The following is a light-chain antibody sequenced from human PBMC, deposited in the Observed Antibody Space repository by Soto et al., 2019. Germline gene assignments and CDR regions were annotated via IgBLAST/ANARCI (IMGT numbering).Light chain of an antibody. CDR1: QSVSSY. V-gene: IGKV3-11*01. J-gene: IGKJ4*01. CDR3: QQRSNGGLT. Sequence: EIVLTQSPATLSLSPGERATLSCRASQSVSSYLARYQQKPGQAPRLLIYDASNRATGIPARFSGSGSGTDFTLTISSLEPEDFAVYYCQQRSNGGLTFGGGTKVEIK. CDR2: DAS.